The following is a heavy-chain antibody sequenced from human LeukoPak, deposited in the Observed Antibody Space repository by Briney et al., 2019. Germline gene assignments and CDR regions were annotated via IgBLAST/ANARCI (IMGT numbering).Heavy chain of an antibody. J-gene: IGHJ4*02. Sequence: GGSLRLSCAASDFTFSAYAMTWARQAPGKGLEWVSTISGSGDTTYYADSVKGRFTISRDNVKNTLHLQMNSLRAEDTAVYYCARENLSSGNEFDYWGQGTLVTVSS. D-gene: IGHD3-10*01. CDR2: ISGSGDTT. CDR3: ARENLSSGNEFDY. V-gene: IGHV3-23*01. CDR1: DFTFSAYA.